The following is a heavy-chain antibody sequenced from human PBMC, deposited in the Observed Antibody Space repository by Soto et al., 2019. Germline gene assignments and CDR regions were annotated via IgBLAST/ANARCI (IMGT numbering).Heavy chain of an antibody. CDR3: ARRRGFPYYYGMDV. Sequence: QLQLQESGSGLVKPSQTLSLTCAVSGGSISSGGYSWSWIRQPPGKGLEWIGYIYHSGSTYYNQSLKSRVTISVDRSKNQFSLKLSSVTAADTAVYYCARRRGFPYYYGMDVWGQGTTVTVSS. V-gene: IGHV4-30-2*01. J-gene: IGHJ6*02. CDR1: GGSISSGGYS. D-gene: IGHD5-12*01. CDR2: IYHSGST.